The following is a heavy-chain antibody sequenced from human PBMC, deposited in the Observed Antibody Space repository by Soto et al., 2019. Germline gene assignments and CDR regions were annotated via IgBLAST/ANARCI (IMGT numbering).Heavy chain of an antibody. CDR1: GFTVSSNY. CDR2: IYSGGST. CDR3: AXXXXTTIAPRNRNYYYYYMDV. J-gene: IGHJ6*03. V-gene: IGHV3-53*04. D-gene: IGHD5-12*01. Sequence: GGSLRLSCAASGFTVSSNYMSWVRQAPGKGLEWVSVIYSGGSTYYADSVKGRFTXSXXNSKNTLYLQMNSLRAEDTAVYYCAXXXXTTIAPRNRNYYYYYMDVWGKGTTVTVSS.